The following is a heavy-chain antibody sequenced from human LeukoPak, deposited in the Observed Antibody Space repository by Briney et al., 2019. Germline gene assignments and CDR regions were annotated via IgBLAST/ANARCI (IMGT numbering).Heavy chain of an antibody. CDR1: GFTFSSYA. D-gene: IGHD3-9*01. V-gene: IGHV3-23*01. CDR2: ISGSGGST. CDR3: AKAQRDYDILTGYYG. J-gene: IGHJ4*02. Sequence: GSLRLSCAASGFTFSSYAMSWVRQAPGKGLEWVSAISGSGGSTYYADSVKGRFTISRDNSKNTLYLQMNSLRAEDTAVYYCAKAQRDYDILTGYYGWGQGTLVTVSS.